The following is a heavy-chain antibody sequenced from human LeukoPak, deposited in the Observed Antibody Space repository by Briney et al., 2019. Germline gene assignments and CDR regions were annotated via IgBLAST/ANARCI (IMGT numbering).Heavy chain of an antibody. V-gene: IGHV3-74*01. CDR1: GFTFSSYW. D-gene: IGHD5-18*01. Sequence: GGSLRLFCAASGFTFSSYWMHWVRQAPGKGLVWVSRINSDGSSTSYADSVKGRFTISRDNAKNTLYLQMHSLRAEDTAVYYCARSPGGSSYGYYYFDYWGQGTLVTVSS. J-gene: IGHJ4*02. CDR3: ARSPGGSSYGYYYFDY. CDR2: INSDGSST.